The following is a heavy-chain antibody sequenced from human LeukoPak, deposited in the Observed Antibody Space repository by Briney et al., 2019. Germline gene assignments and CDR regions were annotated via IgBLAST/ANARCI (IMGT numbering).Heavy chain of an antibody. CDR2: INHGGSI. D-gene: IGHD3-3*01. CDR3: ARTTYYDFWSGYAY. CDR1: GGSLSGYY. V-gene: IGHV4-34*01. Sequence: PSETLSLTCAVSGGSLSGYYWSWFRQAPGKGLEWIGEINHGGSISHNPSLESRVTISIDMSKNQCSLKMTSMTAADTAMYYCARTTYYDFWSGYAYWGQGTLVTVAS. J-gene: IGHJ4*02.